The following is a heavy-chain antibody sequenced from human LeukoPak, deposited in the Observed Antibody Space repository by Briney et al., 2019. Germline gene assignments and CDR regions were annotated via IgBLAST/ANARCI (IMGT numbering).Heavy chain of an antibody. Sequence: SVKVSCKASGGTFSSYAISWVRQAPGQGLEWMGGIIPIFGTANYAQKFQGRVTITADESTSTAYMELSSLRSEDTAVYYCAREGPNAKTFWGHYGDYDSQYAFDIWGQGTMVTVSS. J-gene: IGHJ3*02. CDR1: GGTFSSYA. D-gene: IGHD4-17*01. V-gene: IGHV1-69*13. CDR2: IIPIFGTA. CDR3: AREGPNAKTFWGHYGDYDSQYAFDI.